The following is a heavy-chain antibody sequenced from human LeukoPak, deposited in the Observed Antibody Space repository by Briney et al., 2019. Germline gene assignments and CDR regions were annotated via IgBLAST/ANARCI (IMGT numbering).Heavy chain of an antibody. CDR1: GFTFNSYS. CDR3: AGVPGYSSAWYNY. J-gene: IGHJ4*02. Sequence: KPGGSLRLSCAASGFTFNSYSMSWVRQAPGKGLEWVSSITGSSSYIYYADSMKGRFTISRDNAKNSLYLQMNSLRAEDTAVYYCAGVPGYSSAWYNYWGQGTLVTVSS. D-gene: IGHD6-19*01. V-gene: IGHV3-21*01. CDR2: ITGSSSYI.